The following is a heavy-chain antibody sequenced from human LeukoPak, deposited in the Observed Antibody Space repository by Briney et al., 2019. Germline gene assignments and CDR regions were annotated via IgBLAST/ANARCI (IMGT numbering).Heavy chain of an antibody. J-gene: IGHJ4*02. Sequence: PSETXSLTCGVYAGSLTNYFCHWIRQXPGKGLEWVGEISHGGITKHNPSLKSRVTMSQETSKRQFSLKMNSMTAADTGVYYCGIFMDVVPGTMSWGLGTLVTVSS. V-gene: IGHV4-34*01. CDR2: ISHGGIT. D-gene: IGHD3-22*01. CDR3: GIFMDVVPGTMS. CDR1: AGSLTNYF.